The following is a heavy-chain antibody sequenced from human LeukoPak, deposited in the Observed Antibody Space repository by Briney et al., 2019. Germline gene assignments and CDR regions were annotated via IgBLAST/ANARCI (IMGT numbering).Heavy chain of an antibody. CDR3: AKESGSSVTYYYYMTV. D-gene: IGHD6-25*01. Sequence: GGSLRLSCAASGFTFNNYGIHWVRQAPGKGLEWVAFIRSDGSNKYYADSVKGRFTISRDNSKNTLYLQMNSLRTEDTAVYYCAKESGSSVTYYYYMTVWGKGTTVTVS. V-gene: IGHV3-30*02. CDR2: IRSDGSNK. J-gene: IGHJ6*03. CDR1: GFTFNNYG.